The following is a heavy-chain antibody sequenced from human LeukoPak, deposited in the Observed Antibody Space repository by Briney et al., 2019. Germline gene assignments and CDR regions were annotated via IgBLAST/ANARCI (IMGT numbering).Heavy chain of an antibody. CDR1: GYTFTGYD. CDR2: INPNSGGT. Sequence: ASVKVSCKASGYTFTGYDMHWVRQAPGQGLEWMGWINPNSGGTNYAQKFQGGVTITRDESTSTAYMELSSLRSEDTAVYYCAKLWLWDLSKGASETWGPGTMVT. J-gene: IGHJ3*01. CDR3: AKLWLWDLSKGASET. D-gene: IGHD3-10*01. V-gene: IGHV1-2*02.